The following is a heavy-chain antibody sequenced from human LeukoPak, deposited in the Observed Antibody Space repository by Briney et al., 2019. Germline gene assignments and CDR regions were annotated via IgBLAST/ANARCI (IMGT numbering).Heavy chain of an antibody. CDR1: GYSISSDYY. CDR3: ARPIKTGFGELSAFDY. V-gene: IGHV4-38-2*02. Sequence: SETLSLTCTVSGYSISSDYYWGWIRQPPGKGLEWIGSIYHTGTTYYNPSLKSRVTISVDTSKNQFSLKLTSVTAADTAVYYCARPIKTGFGELSAFDYRGQGTLVTVSS. D-gene: IGHD3-10*01. J-gene: IGHJ4*02. CDR2: IYHTGTT.